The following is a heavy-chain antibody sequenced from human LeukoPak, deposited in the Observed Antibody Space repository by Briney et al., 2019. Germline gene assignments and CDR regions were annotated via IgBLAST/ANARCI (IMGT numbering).Heavy chain of an antibody. Sequence: GSLRLSCAASGFTLSSYALSWVRQAPGKGLEWVSAISGSGGSTYYADSVKGRFTISRDNSKNTLYLQMNSLRAEDTAVYYCANPQAAWGNFDYWGQGTLVTVSS. V-gene: IGHV3-23*01. CDR1: GFTLSSYA. CDR3: ANPQAAWGNFDY. CDR2: ISGSGGST. D-gene: IGHD1-26*01. J-gene: IGHJ4*02.